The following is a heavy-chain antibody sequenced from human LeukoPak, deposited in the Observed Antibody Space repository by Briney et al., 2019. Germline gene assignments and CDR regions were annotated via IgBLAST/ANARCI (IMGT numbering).Heavy chain of an antibody. V-gene: IGHV1-2*02. CDR2: ITPSGGT. CDR3: ARDRYGDGFAHFDY. CDR1: GYTFTSYA. J-gene: IGHJ4*02. D-gene: IGHD5-24*01. Sequence: ASVKVSCKASGYTFTSYAMHWVRQAPGQGPEWMGWITPSGGTNYPQKFQGRVAITRDTSITTAYMDLSRLTSDDTAVYYCARDRYGDGFAHFDYWGQGALVTVSS.